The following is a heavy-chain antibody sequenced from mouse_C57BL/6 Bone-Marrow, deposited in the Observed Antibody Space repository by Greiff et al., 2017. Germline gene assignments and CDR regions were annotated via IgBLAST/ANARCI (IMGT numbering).Heavy chain of an antibody. CDR3: ARDDWFAY. J-gene: IGHJ3*01. V-gene: IGHV5-17*01. CDR1: GFTFSDYG. Sequence: EVQVVESGGGLVKPGGSLKLSCAASGFTFSDYGMHWVRQAPETGLEWVAYISSGSSTIYYADTVQGRFTISRDNAKNTLFLQMTRLRSEDTAMYYCARDDWFAYWGQGTLVTVSA. CDR2: ISSGSSTI.